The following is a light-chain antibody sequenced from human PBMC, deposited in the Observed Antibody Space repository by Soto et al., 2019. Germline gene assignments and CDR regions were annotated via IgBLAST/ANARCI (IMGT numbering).Light chain of an antibody. Sequence: DIQITQSPSTLSASVGDRVTITCRASQSIGDSLAWYQQKPGEAPYLLISDVSSLERGVPSRFSGSGSGTEFTLTISSMQPDDFATFYCQQYNGYSRTFGQGTKVDI. CDR1: QSIGDS. CDR3: QQYNGYSRT. J-gene: IGKJ1*01. V-gene: IGKV1-5*01. CDR2: DVS.